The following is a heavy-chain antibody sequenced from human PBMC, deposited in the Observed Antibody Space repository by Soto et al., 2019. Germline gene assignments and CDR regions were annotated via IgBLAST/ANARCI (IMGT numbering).Heavy chain of an antibody. CDR2: IWYDGSNK. V-gene: IGHV3-33*01. J-gene: IGHJ6*02. CDR3: AREPARPFYYYGMDV. Sequence: QVQLVESGGGVVQPGRSLRLSCAASGFTFSSYGMHWVRQAPGKGLEWVAVIWYDGSNKYYADSVKGRFTISRDNSKNTLYLQMTRLRAEDTAVYYCAREPARPFYYYGMDVWGQGTTVTVSS. D-gene: IGHD6-6*01. CDR1: GFTFSSYG.